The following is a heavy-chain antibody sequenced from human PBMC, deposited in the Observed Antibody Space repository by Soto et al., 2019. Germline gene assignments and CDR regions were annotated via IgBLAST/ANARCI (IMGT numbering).Heavy chain of an antibody. J-gene: IGHJ4*02. CDR2: IYDSGSS. CDR3: AREKGYISGPKNFDS. V-gene: IGHV4-30-4*01. Sequence: PSETLSLTCTVSGDSVSSGDYFWSWIRQPPGKGLEWIGYIYDSGSSYYNPSLKSRVTMSVDTSKNQFSLKLRSVTAADTAMYYCAREKGYISGPKNFDSWGQGTLVTVSS. D-gene: IGHD5-12*01. CDR1: GDSVSSGDYF.